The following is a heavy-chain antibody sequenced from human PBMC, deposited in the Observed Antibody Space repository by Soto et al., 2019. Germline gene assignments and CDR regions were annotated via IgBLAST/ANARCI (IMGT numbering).Heavy chain of an antibody. V-gene: IGHV3-23*01. CDR3: ARNAKQLWPTICGFDI. D-gene: IGHD3-3*01. CDR2: ISGSNANT. CDR1: GFTLSSFA. Sequence: GGSLRLSCAASGFTLSSFAMSWVRQAPGKGLQWVSGISGSNANTYYADSVKDRVTISRDNSKNTLYLQMNSLRVEDTATHFCARNAKQLWPTICGFDIWGQGIMVTVSS. J-gene: IGHJ3*02.